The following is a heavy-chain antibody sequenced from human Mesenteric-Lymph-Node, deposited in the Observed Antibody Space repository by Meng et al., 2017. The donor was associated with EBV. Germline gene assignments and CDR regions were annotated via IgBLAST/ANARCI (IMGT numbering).Heavy chain of an antibody. CDR1: GYTFTNYG. CDR2: ITPYNGNT. Sequence: VHRVQSGPGVKEPGASVHVSCQASGYTFTNYGIRRVRQVPGQGLEWVGLITPYNGNTYYGQNVQGRVTMTTDTSTSTAYMELRSLRYDDTAVYYCATDNWFDPWGQGTLVTVSS. V-gene: IGHV1-18*01. CDR3: ATDNWFDP. J-gene: IGHJ5*02.